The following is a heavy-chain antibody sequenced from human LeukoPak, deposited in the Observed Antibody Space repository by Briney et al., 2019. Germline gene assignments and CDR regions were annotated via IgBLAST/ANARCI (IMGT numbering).Heavy chain of an antibody. CDR3: ARVMYGYFDY. J-gene: IGHJ4*02. CDR1: GFTVGSNY. V-gene: IGHV3-66*02. Sequence: PGGSLRLSCAASGFTVGSNYMSWVRQAPGKGLEWVSVIYSGGSTYYADSVKGRFTISRDNSKNTLYLQMNSLRAEDTAVYYCARVMYGYFDYWGQGTLVTVSS. CDR2: IYSGGST. D-gene: IGHD4-17*01.